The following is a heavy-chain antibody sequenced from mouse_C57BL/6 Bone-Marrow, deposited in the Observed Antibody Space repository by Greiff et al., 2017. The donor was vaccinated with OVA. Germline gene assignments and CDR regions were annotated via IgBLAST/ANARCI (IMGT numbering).Heavy chain of an antibody. D-gene: IGHD3-3*01. CDR3: ATGAVTWRTY. V-gene: IGHV1-69*01. CDR1: GYTFTSYG. CDR2: IDPSDSYT. J-gene: IGHJ3*01. Sequence: VQLQQSGAELARPGASVKLSCKASGYTFTSYGISWVKQRTGQGLEWIGEIDPSDSYTNYNQKFKGKSTLTVDKSSSTAYMQLSSLTSEDSAVYYCATGAVTWRTYWGQGTLVTVSA.